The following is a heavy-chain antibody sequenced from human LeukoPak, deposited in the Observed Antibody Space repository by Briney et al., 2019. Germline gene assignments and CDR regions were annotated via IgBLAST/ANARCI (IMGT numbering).Heavy chain of an antibody. CDR2: IIPIFGTA. CDR3: ARVCYDSSGYYPLCFQH. V-gene: IGHV1-69*13. Sequence: VKVSCKASGGTFSSYAISWVRQAPGQGLEWMGGIIPIFGTANYAQKFQGRVTITADESTSTAYMELSNLRSEDTAVYYCARVCYDSSGYYPLCFQHWGQGTLVTVSS. J-gene: IGHJ1*01. D-gene: IGHD3-22*01. CDR1: GGTFSSYA.